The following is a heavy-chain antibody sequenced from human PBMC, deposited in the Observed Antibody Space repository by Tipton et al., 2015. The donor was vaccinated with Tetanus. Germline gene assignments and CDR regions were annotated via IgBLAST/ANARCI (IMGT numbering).Heavy chain of an antibody. CDR1: GFTFNRHT. Sequence: SLRLSCVASGFTFNRHTMNWVRQTPGKGLEWISSINGASTTIYYADSVEGRFTISRDNARQSLFLQMNSLRDGDTAVYYCASSRGGGSYYLNYWGRGALVTVSS. V-gene: IGHV3-48*02. J-gene: IGHJ4*02. CDR2: INGASTTI. CDR3: ASSRGGGSYYLNY. D-gene: IGHD3-16*01.